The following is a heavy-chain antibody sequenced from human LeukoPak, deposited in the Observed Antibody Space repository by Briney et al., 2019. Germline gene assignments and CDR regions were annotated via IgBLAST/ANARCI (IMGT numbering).Heavy chain of an antibody. CDR1: GFTFSSYG. J-gene: IGHJ6*03. D-gene: IGHD3-10*01. CDR2: IRYDGSNK. CDR3: AKGSAEGDYYYYYMDV. Sequence: GGSLRLSCAASGFTFSSYGMHWVRQAPGKGLEWVAFIRYDGSNKYYADSVKGRFTISRDNSKNTLYLQMNSLRAEDTAVYYCAKGSAEGDYYYYYMDVWGKGTTVTISS. V-gene: IGHV3-30*02.